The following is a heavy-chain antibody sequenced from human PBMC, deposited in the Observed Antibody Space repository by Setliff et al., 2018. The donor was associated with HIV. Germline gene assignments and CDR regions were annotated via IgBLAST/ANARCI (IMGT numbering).Heavy chain of an antibody. Sequence: SETLSLTCAVYGGSFSGYHWNWIRQPPGKGLEWIGEINHSGRTNYNPSLKSRVTISVDTSKNQFSLKLSSVTAADTAVYYCARDSRLSYRKIHDAFDIWGQGTMVTVSS. V-gene: IGHV4-34*01. CDR3: ARDSRLSYRKIHDAFDI. J-gene: IGHJ3*02. D-gene: IGHD3-16*02. CDR1: GGSFSGYH. CDR2: INHSGRT.